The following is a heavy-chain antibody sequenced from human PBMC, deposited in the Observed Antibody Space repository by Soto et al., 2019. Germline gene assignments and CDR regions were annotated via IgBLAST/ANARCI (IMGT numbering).Heavy chain of an antibody. CDR3: ARGDIVVVVAAILDAFDI. CDR1: GYTFTSYA. Sequence: QVQLVQSGAEVKKPGASVKVSCKASGYTFTSYAMHWVRQAPGQRLEWMGWINAGNGNTKYSQKFQGRVTITRDTSASTAYMELSSLRSEDTAVYYCARGDIVVVVAAILDAFDIWGQGTMVTVSS. CDR2: INAGNGNT. D-gene: IGHD2-15*01. V-gene: IGHV1-3*01. J-gene: IGHJ3*02.